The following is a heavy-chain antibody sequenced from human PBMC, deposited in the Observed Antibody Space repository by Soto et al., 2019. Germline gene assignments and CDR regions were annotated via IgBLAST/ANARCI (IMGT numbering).Heavy chain of an antibody. CDR1: GGTFSSYA. V-gene: IGHV1-69*12. J-gene: IGHJ6*02. CDR3: ARAAGRVGSNSTLYYYYGMDV. D-gene: IGHD4-4*01. CDR2: IIPIFGTA. Sequence: QVQLVQSGAEVKKPGSSVKVSCKASGGTFSSYAISWVRQAPGQGLEWMGGIIPIFGTANYAQKFQGRVTITADESTSTAYMELSSLRSEDTAVYYCARAAGRVGSNSTLYYYYGMDVWGQGTTVTVSS.